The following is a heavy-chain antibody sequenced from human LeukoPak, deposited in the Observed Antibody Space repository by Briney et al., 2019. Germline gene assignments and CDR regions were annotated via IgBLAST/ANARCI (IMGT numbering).Heavy chain of an antibody. J-gene: IGHJ4*02. V-gene: IGHV3-21*01. CDR2: ISSSSSYI. Sequence: GALRLSCAASGFTFSSYSMNWVRQAPGKGLEWVSSISSSSSYIYYADSVKGRFTISRDNAKNSLYLQMNSLRAEDTAVYYCARADWDTAMIDYWGQGTLVTVSS. CDR3: ARADWDTAMIDY. CDR1: GFTFSSYS. D-gene: IGHD5-18*01.